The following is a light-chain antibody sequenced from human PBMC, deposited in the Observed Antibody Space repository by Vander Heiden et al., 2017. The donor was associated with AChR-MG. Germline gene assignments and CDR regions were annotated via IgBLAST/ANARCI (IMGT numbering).Light chain of an antibody. V-gene: IGLV3-25*03. CDR1: ALPKQY. CDR3: QSADSSGGVV. J-gene: IGLJ2*01. Sequence: SYELTQPPSVSVSPGQTARITCPGDALPKQYAYWYQQKPGQAPVLVIYKDSERPAGIPERFSGSSSGTTVTLTISGVQAEDEADYYCQSADSSGGVVFGGGTKLTGL. CDR2: KDS.